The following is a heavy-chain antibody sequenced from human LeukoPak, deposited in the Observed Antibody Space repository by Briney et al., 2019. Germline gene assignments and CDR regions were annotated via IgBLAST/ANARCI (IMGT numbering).Heavy chain of an antibody. CDR2: ISSSISYI. CDR1: GFTFSNYW. CDR3: ARGRYGDYTLDY. V-gene: IGHV3-21*01. J-gene: IGHJ4*02. Sequence: GGSLRLSCAASGFTFSNYWMTWVRQAPGKGLEWVSSISSSISYIHYADSVKGRFTISRDNAKNSLYLQMNSLRAEDTAVYYCARGRYGDYTLDYWGQGTLVTVSS. D-gene: IGHD4-17*01.